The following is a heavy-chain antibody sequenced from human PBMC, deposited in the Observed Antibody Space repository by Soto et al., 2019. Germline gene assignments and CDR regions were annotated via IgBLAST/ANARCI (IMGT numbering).Heavy chain of an antibody. CDR3: VKDAPGSGWLSDY. Sequence: GALRLSCADSGFTFSDYAVSWVRQAPGRGLAWVSTITSSGGTYYADSVKGRFTISRDNSKNTLYLQVTSLRAEDAAVYYCVKDAPGSGWLSDYWGQGTLVTVSS. CDR2: ITSSGGT. J-gene: IGHJ4*02. D-gene: IGHD3-22*01. CDR1: GFTFSDYA. V-gene: IGHV3-23*01.